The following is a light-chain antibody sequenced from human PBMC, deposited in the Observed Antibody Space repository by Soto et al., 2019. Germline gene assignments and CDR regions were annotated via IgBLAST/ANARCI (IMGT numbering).Light chain of an antibody. CDR2: SNN. J-gene: IGLJ2*01. Sequence: QSVLTQPPSASGTPGQRVTFSCSGSSSNIGSNYVYWYQQLPGTAPKLLIYSNNQRPSGVPDRFSGSKSGTSASLAISGLRSEDEADYYCAAWDDSLSVPFGGGTKLTVL. V-gene: IGLV1-47*02. CDR3: AAWDDSLSVP. CDR1: SSNIGSNY.